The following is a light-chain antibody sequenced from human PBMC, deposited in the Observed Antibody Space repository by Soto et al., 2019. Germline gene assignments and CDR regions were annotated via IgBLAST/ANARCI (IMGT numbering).Light chain of an antibody. CDR3: QQYNNWPPWT. Sequence: EIVMTQSPATLSVSPGERATLSCRASQSVSSNLAWYQQKPGQAPRLLIYGASTRATGISARFSGSGSGTEFNLTISSLQSEDFAVYYCQQYNNWPPWTFGQGTKVEIK. CDR1: QSVSSN. CDR2: GAS. J-gene: IGKJ1*01. V-gene: IGKV3-15*01.